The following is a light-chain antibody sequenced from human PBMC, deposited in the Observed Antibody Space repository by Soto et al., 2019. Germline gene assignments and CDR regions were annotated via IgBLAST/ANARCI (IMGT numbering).Light chain of an antibody. CDR3: CSSAGGSTFVL. CDR1: GNDVGTYDL. J-gene: IGLJ2*01. V-gene: IGLV2-23*02. Sequence: QSVLTQPASVSGSPGQSITISCTGTGNDVGTYDLVSWYQQHPGKAPKLMIYKATQRPSGVSNRFSGSKSGNTASLTISGLQAEDEADYYCCSSAGGSTFVLFGGGTKVTVL. CDR2: KAT.